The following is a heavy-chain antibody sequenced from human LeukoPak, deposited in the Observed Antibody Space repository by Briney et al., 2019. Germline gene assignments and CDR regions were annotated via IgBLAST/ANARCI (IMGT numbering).Heavy chain of an antibody. CDR1: GGSFSGYY. D-gene: IGHD1-26*01. CDR2: INHSGST. Sequence: SETLSLTCAVYGGSFSGYYWSWIRQPPGKGLEWIGEINHSGSTNYNPSLKSRVTISVDMSKNQFSLKLSSVTAADTAVYYCARGRVGATRYFDYWGQGTLVTVSS. V-gene: IGHV4-34*01. J-gene: IGHJ4*02. CDR3: ARGRVGATRYFDY.